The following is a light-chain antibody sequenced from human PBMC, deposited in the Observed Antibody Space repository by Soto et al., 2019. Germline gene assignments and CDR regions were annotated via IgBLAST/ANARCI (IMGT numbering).Light chain of an antibody. J-gene: IGLJ2*01. CDR2: DVS. Sequence: QSAVTQPASVSGSPGQSIAISCTGTSSDIGNYNLVSWYQQHPGKAPKVMIYDVSKRPSGVSDRFSGSKSGNTASLTISGLQAEDEADYYCSSYAGSSTPVVFGGGTKLTVL. CDR3: SSYAGSSTPVV. V-gene: IGLV2-23*02. CDR1: SSDIGNYNL.